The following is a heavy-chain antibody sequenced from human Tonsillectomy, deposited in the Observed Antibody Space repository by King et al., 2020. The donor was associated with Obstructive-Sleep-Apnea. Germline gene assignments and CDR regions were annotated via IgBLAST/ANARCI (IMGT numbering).Heavy chain of an antibody. CDR2: IKSESDGGTT. CDR1: GYSFSIAW. V-gene: IGHV3-15*01. CDR3: TTDNPPDY. Sequence: EVQLVQSGGGLVKPGGSLRLSCGASGYSFSIAWMTWVRQAPGKGLEWVGRIKSESDGGTTDYAAPVKGRFIISRDDSKNTLYLQMNSLKTEDTAFYYCTTDNPPDYWGQGTLVTVSS. J-gene: IGHJ4*02.